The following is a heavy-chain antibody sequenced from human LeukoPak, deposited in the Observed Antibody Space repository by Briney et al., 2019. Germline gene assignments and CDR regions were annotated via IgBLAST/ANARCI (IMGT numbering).Heavy chain of an antibody. CDR1: GFTFSSCS. J-gene: IGHJ1*01. V-gene: IGHV3-21*01. CDR3: ASEDLTGYYIWYFQH. Sequence: SGGSLRLSCAASGFTFSSCSMNWVRQAPGKGLEWVSSISSSSSYIYYADSVKGRFTISRDDAKNSLYLQMNSLRAEDTAVYYCASEDLTGYYIWYFQHWGQGTLVTVSS. D-gene: IGHD3-9*01. CDR2: ISSSSSYI.